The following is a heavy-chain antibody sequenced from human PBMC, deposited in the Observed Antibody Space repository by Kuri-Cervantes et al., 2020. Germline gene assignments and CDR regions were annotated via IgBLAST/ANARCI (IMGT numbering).Heavy chain of an antibody. CDR1: GYTFTSYD. CDR3: ATSSGYTAMAAFDY. V-gene: IGHV1-46*01. CDR2: INPSGGST. D-gene: IGHD5-18*01. J-gene: IGHJ4*02. Sequence: ASVKVSCKASGYTFTSYDINWVRQAPGQGLEWMGIINPSGGSTSYAQKFQGRVTMTRDTSTSTVYMELSSLRSEDTAVYYCATSSGYTAMAAFDYWGQGTLVTVSS.